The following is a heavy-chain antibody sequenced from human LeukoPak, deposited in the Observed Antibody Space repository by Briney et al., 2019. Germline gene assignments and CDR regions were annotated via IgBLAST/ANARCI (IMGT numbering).Heavy chain of an antibody. CDR2: FDPEDGET. CDR3: ATVAGYCSSTSCWHYYYGMDV. Sequence: ASVKVSCKVSRYTLTELSMHWVRQAPGKGLEWMGGFDPEDGETIYAQKFQGRVTMTEDTSTDTAYMELGSLRSEDTAVYYCATVAGYCSSTSCWHYYYGMDVWGQGTTVTVSS. V-gene: IGHV1-24*01. D-gene: IGHD2-2*01. CDR1: RYTLTELS. J-gene: IGHJ6*02.